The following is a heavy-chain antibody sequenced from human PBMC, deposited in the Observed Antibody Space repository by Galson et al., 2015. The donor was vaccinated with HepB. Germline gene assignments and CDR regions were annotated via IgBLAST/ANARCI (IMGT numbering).Heavy chain of an antibody. J-gene: IGHJ6*02. CDR1: GYSFTSYW. V-gene: IGHV5-51*03. CDR2: INPCGADT. Sequence: HSGAAAEKPVDSLKIACKGSGYSFTSYWIGCGRHGPGKSLEWMGIINPCGADTTYRPPFQRQVPTSTAKSISTAYLQWSSLKASDTAMYYCATLNRWGSSWSVIGGMDVWGQGTTVTVSS. CDR3: ATLNRWGSSWSVIGGMDV. D-gene: IGHD6-13*01.